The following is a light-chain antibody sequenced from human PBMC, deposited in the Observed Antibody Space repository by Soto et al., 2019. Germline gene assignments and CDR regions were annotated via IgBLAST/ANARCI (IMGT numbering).Light chain of an antibody. CDR2: DAS. J-gene: IGKJ1*01. CDR1: QSISNW. Sequence: DIQMTQSPSTLSASVGDRVTITCRASQSISNWLAWYQQKAGKAPNLLIYDASSLESGVPSRFSGSGSGTEFTPTISRLQPDDFATYYCQQYATLGTFGQGTRVEIK. CDR3: QQYATLGT. V-gene: IGKV1-5*01.